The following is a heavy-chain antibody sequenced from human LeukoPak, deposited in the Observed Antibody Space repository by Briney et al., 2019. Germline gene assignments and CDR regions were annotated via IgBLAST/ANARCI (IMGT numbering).Heavy chain of an antibody. V-gene: IGHV4-38-2*02. CDR3: ARTGAGYYYYYMDV. CDR2: IYRSGST. Sequence: SETLSLTCIVSGYSISSGYYWGWIRQPPGKGLEWIGTIYRSGSTYSNPSLRGRVTISVDTSKNQFSLKLSSVTAAGTAVYYCARTGAGYYYYYMDVWGKGTTVTVSS. J-gene: IGHJ6*03. D-gene: IGHD1-26*01. CDR1: GYSISSGYY.